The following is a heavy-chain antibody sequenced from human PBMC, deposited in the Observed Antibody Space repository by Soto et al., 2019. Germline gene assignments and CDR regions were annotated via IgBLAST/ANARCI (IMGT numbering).Heavy chain of an antibody. CDR1: GGTFNSYS. J-gene: IGHJ6*02. Sequence: QVQLVQSGAEVKTPGSSVKVSCEASGGTFNSYSINWVRQAPGQGLEWMGRIIPMFGTTDYAQRFQRRVTFTADESTNTASMEVTNLTSEDTAVYYCARAAVLTFTRFYDVDVWGQGTTVTVSS. D-gene: IGHD6-13*01. CDR3: ARAAVLTFTRFYDVDV. CDR2: IIPMFGTT. V-gene: IGHV1-69*18.